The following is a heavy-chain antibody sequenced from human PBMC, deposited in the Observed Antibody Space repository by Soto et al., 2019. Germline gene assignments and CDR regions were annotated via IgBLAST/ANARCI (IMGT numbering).Heavy chain of an antibody. CDR1: GDSVSSNSGA. CDR2: TYYRSKWYK. Sequence: SQTLSLTCAISGDSVSSNSGAWNWIRQSPSRGLEWLGRTYYRSKWYKDYDLSVKSRITINLDTSKNQISLQLNSVTPEDTAVYYCARGAVADYSRVFDYWGQGTLVTVSS. CDR3: ARGAVADYSRVFDY. V-gene: IGHV6-1*01. J-gene: IGHJ4*02. D-gene: IGHD6-19*01.